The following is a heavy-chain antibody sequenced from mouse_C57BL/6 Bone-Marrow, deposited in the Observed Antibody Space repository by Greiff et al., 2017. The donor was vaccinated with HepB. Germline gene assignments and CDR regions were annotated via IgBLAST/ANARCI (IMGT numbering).Heavy chain of an antibody. CDR2: IDPSDSYT. J-gene: IGHJ3*01. V-gene: IGHV1-50*01. D-gene: IGHD3-3*01. CDR1: GYTFTSYW. CDR3: AREGGRGSY. Sequence: QVHVKQPGAELVKPGASVKLSCKASGYTFTSYWMQWVKQRPGQGLEWIGEIDPSDSYTNYNQKFKGKATLTVDTSSSTAYMQLSSLTSEDSAVYYCAREGGRGSYWGQGTLVTVSA.